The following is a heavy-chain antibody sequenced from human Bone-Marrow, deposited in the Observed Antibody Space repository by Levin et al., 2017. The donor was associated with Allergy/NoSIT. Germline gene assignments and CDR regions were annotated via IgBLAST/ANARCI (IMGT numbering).Heavy chain of an antibody. D-gene: IGHD5-24*01. CDR1: GDSVSSGSYS. Sequence: SQTLSLTCTVSGDSVSSGSYSRNWIRQPPGKGLEWIGYIYNSGSAYYNPSLKSRVIISVDTSKNKFYLRLRSVTAADTAMYCCAKEEMTTIDFWGQGTLVTVSS. CDR2: IYNSGSA. CDR3: AKEEMTTIDF. J-gene: IGHJ4*02. V-gene: IGHV4-61*01.